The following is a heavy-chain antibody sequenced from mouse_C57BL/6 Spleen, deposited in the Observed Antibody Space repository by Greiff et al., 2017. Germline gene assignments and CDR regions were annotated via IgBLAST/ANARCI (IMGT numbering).Heavy chain of an antibody. J-gene: IGHJ1*03. Sequence: DVQLQESGPGLVKPSQSLSLTCSVTGYSITSGYYWNWIRQFPGNKLEWMGYISYDGSNNYNPSLKNRISITRDTSKNQFFLKLNSVTTEDTATYYCARDLLWGTGTTVTVSS. CDR1: GYSITSGYY. CDR2: ISYDGSN. D-gene: IGHD2-1*01. CDR3: ARDLL. V-gene: IGHV3-6*01.